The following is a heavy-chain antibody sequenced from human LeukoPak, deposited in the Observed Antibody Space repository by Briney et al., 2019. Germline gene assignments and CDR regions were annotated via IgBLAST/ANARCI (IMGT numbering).Heavy chain of an antibody. J-gene: IGHJ4*02. Sequence: GGSLRLSCAASGFTFSSYAMSWVRQAPGKGLEWVSVIYSGGSTYYADSVKGRFTISRGKNTLYLQMNSLRADDTAVYYCARDEPSPDSTDLDYWGQGTLVTVSS. CDR2: IYSGGST. CDR1: GFTFSSYA. V-gene: IGHV3-66*01. D-gene: IGHD2/OR15-2a*01. CDR3: ARDEPSPDSTDLDY.